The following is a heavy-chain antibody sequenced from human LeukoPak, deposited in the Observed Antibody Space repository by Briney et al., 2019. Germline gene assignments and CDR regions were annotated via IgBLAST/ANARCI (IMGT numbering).Heavy chain of an antibody. CDR1: GGSISSYY. CDR2: IYYRGST. V-gene: IGHV4-59*08. CDR3: ARLDSSYHMIDY. Sequence: PSETLSLTCTVSGGSISSYYWSWIRQSPGKGLEWIGYIYYRGSTSYNPSLKSRVTISVDTSKNQFSLKLSSVTAADTAVYHCARLDSSYHMIDYWGQGSLVTVSS. J-gene: IGHJ4*02. D-gene: IGHD3-22*01.